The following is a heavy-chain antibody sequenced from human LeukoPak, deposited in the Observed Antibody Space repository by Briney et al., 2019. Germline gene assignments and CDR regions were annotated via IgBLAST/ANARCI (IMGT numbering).Heavy chain of an antibody. CDR2: ISYDGSNK. CDR1: GFTFSSYA. CDR3: AREYQLLSPPSNWFDP. Sequence: GGSLRLSCAASGFTFSSYAMHWVRQAPGKGLEWVAVISYDGSNKYYADSVKGRFTISRDNSKNSLYLQMNSLRAEDTAVYYCAREYQLLSPPSNWFDPWGQGTLVTVSS. V-gene: IGHV3-30*04. J-gene: IGHJ5*02. D-gene: IGHD2-2*01.